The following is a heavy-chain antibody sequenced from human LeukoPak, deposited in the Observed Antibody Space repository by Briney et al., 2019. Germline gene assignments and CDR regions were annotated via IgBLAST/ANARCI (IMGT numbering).Heavy chain of an antibody. D-gene: IGHD6-13*01. CDR2: IRYDGSNK. CDR3: AKGHESWSSFDY. J-gene: IGHJ4*02. Sequence: GGSLRLSCAASGFTFSSYGMHWVRQAPGKGLEWVAFIRYDGSNKCYADSVKGRFTISRDNSKNTLYLQMNSLRAEDTAVYYCAKGHESWSSFDYWGQGTLVTVSS. V-gene: IGHV3-30*02. CDR1: GFTFSSYG.